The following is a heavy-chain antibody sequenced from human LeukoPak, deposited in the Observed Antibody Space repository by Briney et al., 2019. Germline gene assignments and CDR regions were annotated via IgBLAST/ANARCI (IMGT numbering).Heavy chain of an antibody. Sequence: GRSLRLSCVASGFIFSSCAMYWVRQAPGKGLEWVSSISGSGGSTFYADSVKGRFTISRDSSKNTLYLQMNSLRAEDTAVYYCARDRDSGWSYFDYWGQGTLVTVSS. J-gene: IGHJ4*02. D-gene: IGHD6-19*01. CDR3: ARDRDSGWSYFDY. CDR1: GFIFSSCA. V-gene: IGHV3-23*01. CDR2: ISGSGGST.